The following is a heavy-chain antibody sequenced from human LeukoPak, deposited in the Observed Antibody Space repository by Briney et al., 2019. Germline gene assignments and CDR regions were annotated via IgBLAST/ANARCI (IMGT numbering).Heavy chain of an antibody. J-gene: IGHJ6*03. D-gene: IGHD1-14*01. Sequence: AASVKVSCKASGYTFTSYGISWVRQAPGQGVEWMGWISAYNGNTNYAQKLQGRVTMTTDTSTSTASMELRSLRSDDTAVYYCAGSKRTTRIYYMDVWGKGTTVTVSS. CDR2: ISAYNGNT. V-gene: IGHV1-18*01. CDR1: GYTFTSYG. CDR3: AGSKRTTRIYYMDV.